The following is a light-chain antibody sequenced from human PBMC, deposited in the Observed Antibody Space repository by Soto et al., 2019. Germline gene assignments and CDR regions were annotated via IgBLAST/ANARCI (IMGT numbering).Light chain of an antibody. CDR3: QQYGSSPSWT. Sequence: EIVLTPSPGTLSLSPVERATLSCRASQSVSSSYLAWYQQKPGQAPRLLIYGASSRATVIPDRFSGSGSGTDFTLTISRLEPEDLAVYYCQQYGSSPSWTFGQGTKVDI. J-gene: IGKJ1*01. CDR2: GAS. V-gene: IGKV3-20*01. CDR1: QSVSSSY.